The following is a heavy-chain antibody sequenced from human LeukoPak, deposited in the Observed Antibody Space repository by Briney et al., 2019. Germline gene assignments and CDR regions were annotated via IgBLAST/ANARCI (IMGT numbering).Heavy chain of an antibody. CDR1: GYTFTSYD. Sequence: ASVKVSCKASGYTFTSYDINWVRQATGQGLEWMGWMNPNSGNTGYAQKFQGRVTMTRNTSISTAYMELSSLRSEDTAVYYCARVALGYSYGLYYYYYYYMDVWGKGTTVTVSS. V-gene: IGHV1-8*01. D-gene: IGHD5-18*01. CDR3: ARVALGYSYGLYYYYYYYMDV. J-gene: IGHJ6*03. CDR2: MNPNSGNT.